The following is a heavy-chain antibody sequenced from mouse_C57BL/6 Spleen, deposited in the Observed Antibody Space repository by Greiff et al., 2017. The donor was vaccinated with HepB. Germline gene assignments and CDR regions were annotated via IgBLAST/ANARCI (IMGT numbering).Heavy chain of an antibody. V-gene: IGHV2-2*01. CDR3: ASPTTVVADYAMDY. Sequence: QVQLKESGPGLVQPSQSLSITCTVSGFSLTSYGVHWVRQSPGKGLEWLGVIWSGGSTNYNAAFISRLSISKDNSKSQVFFKMKSLQADDTAIYYCASPTTVVADYAMDYWGQGTSVTVSS. J-gene: IGHJ4*01. CDR2: IWSGGST. CDR1: GFSLTSYG. D-gene: IGHD1-1*01.